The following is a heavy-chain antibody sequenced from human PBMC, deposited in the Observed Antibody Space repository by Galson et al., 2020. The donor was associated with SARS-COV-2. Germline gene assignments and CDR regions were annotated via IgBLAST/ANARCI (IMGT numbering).Heavy chain of an antibody. Sequence: SETLSLTCTVSGGSISSSSYYWGWIRQPPGKGLEWIGSIYYSGSTYYNPSLKSRVTISVDTSKNQFSLKLSSVTAADTAVYYCARHNDILTGYPIHYFDYWGQGTLVTVS. CDR3: ARHNDILTGYPIHYFDY. J-gene: IGHJ4*02. CDR2: IYYSGST. V-gene: IGHV4-39*01. CDR1: GGSISSSSYY. D-gene: IGHD3-9*01.